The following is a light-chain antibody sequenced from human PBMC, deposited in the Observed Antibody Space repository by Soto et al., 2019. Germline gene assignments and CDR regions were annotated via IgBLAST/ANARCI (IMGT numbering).Light chain of an antibody. V-gene: IGKV3-20*01. CDR3: QQYDSSLWT. Sequence: EIVLTQSPGTLSLSPGERATLSCRASESVGSSYLAWYQQKPGQAPRLLIYGASSRATGIPDRFSGSGSGTDFTLTISRLEPEDYAVYYCQQYDSSLWTFGQGTKVEIK. CDR2: GAS. CDR1: ESVGSSY. J-gene: IGKJ1*01.